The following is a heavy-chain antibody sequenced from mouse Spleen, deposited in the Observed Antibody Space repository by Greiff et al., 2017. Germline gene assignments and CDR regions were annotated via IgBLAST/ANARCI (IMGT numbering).Heavy chain of an antibody. CDR1: GYSITSGYY. D-gene: IGHD2-4*01. CDR2: ISYDGSN. V-gene: IGHV3-6*01. J-gene: IGHJ2*01. Sequence: EVQLVESGPGLVKPSQSLSLTCSVTGYSITSGYYWNWIRQFPGNKLEWMGYISYDGSNNYNPSLKNRISITRDTSKNQFFLKLNSVTTEDTATYYCARGYDYDLDYWGQGTTLTVSS. CDR3: ARGYDYDLDY.